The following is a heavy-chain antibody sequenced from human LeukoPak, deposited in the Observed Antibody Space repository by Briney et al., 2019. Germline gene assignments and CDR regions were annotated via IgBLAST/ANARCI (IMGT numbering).Heavy chain of an antibody. J-gene: IGHJ4*02. D-gene: IGHD3-10*01. CDR3: ASWPRIWFGELPFDY. V-gene: IGHV4-38-2*02. Sequence: KPSETLSLTCTVSGYSISSGYYWGWIRQSPGKGLEWIGSMYHSGSTYYTPSLKSRVTLSVDASKNQFSLKLSSVTAADTAVYYCASWPRIWFGELPFDYWGQGTLVTVSS. CDR2: MYHSGST. CDR1: GYSISSGYY.